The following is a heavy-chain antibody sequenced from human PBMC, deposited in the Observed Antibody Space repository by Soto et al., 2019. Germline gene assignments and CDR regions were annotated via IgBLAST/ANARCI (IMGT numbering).Heavy chain of an antibody. J-gene: IGHJ5*02. D-gene: IGHD4-17*01. CDR1: GFTFTTYW. V-gene: IGHV3-7*04. CDR2: IKQDGSEQ. CDR3: ARGHYGDYA. Sequence: EVQLVESGGGLVRPGGSLRLSCAASGFTFTTYWMNWVRQAPGKGLEWVATIKQDGSEQYYVDSVKGRFAISRDNAKNLLSLQMNRLRADDAAVYFCARGHYGDYAWCPGTLVTVSS.